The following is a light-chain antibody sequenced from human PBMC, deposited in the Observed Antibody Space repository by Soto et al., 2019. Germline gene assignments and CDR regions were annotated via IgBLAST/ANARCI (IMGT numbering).Light chain of an antibody. CDR3: ASYTTISTYV. V-gene: IGLV2-14*01. Sequence: LTQPASVSGPPGQSITISCTGTSSDVGAYNYVSWYQHHPGKAPRLVIYDVTNRPSGISDRFSGSKSGNTASLTISGLLAEDAADYYCASYTTISTYVFGTGTKVTVL. CDR2: DVT. CDR1: SSDVGAYNY. J-gene: IGLJ1*01.